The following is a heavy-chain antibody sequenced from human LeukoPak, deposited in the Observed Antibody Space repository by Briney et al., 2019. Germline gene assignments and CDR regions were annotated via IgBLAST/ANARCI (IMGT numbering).Heavy chain of an antibody. CDR3: ARGIRGSSSEYNWFDP. CDR1: GYTFTSYG. Sequence: GASVKVSCKASGYTFTSYGISWVRQAPGQGLEWMGWISAYNGNTNYAQKLQGRVTMTTDTSTSTAYMELRSLRSDDTAVYYCARGIRGSSSEYNWFDPWGQGTLVTVSS. D-gene: IGHD6-6*01. V-gene: IGHV1-18*01. J-gene: IGHJ5*02. CDR2: ISAYNGNT.